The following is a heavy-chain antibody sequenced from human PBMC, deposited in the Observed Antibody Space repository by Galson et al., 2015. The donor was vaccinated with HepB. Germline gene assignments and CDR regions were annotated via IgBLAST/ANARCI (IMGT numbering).Heavy chain of an antibody. CDR1: GFTFSGYG. CDR3: AKASYGLTGPFDL. CDR2: ISYDGSNK. D-gene: IGHD7-27*01. V-gene: IGHV3-30*18. J-gene: IGHJ4*02. Sequence: SLRLSCAASGFTFSGYGMHWVRQAPGKGLEWVAVISYDGSNKYYAESVEGRFTISKDNSKNTLFLQMDSLRADDSAVYYCAKASYGLTGPFDLWGQGTLVTVSS.